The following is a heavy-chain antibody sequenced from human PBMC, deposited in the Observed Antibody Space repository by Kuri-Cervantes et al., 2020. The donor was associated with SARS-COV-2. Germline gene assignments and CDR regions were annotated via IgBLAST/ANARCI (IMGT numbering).Heavy chain of an antibody. CDR2: IGPSGTTK. J-gene: IGHJ4*02. CDR1: GFTFSSYW. Sequence: GESLKISCAASGFTFSSYWMSWVRQAPGKGLEWVSNIGPSGTTKYYADSVKGRFTISRDNAKNSLYLQMSSLRAEDTAVYYCARGLGSKRLPDVTVVAVPPFDYWGQGTLVTVSS. V-gene: IGHV3-48*04. D-gene: IGHD4-23*01. CDR3: ARGLGSKRLPDVTVVAVPPFDY.